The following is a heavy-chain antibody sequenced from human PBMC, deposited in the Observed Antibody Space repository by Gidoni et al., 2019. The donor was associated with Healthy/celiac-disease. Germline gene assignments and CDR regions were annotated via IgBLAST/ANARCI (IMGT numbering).Heavy chain of an antibody. V-gene: IGHV4-30-4*01. Sequence: QVQLQESGPGLVKPSQTLSLTCTVSGGSISSGYYYWSWIRQPPGKGLEWIGNISYSGSTYYNPSLKSRVTISVDTSKNQFSLKLSSVTAADTAVYYCARMELGWYVDYWGQGTLVTVSS. J-gene: IGHJ4*02. CDR1: GGSISSGYYY. D-gene: IGHD7-27*01. CDR2: ISYSGST. CDR3: ARMELGWYVDY.